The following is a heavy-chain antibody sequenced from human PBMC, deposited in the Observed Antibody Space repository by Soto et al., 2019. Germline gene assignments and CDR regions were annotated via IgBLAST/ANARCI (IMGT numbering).Heavy chain of an antibody. V-gene: IGHV3-72*01. CDR3: ARFSGSYTRGLDY. J-gene: IGHJ4*02. CDR1: GFNFSDHY. Sequence: EVQLVESGGGLVQPGGSLRLSCAASGFNFSDHYMDWVRQAPGKGLEWVGRSRNKANSYSTEYAASVKGRFTISRDESKNSLYLQMNSLKTEDTAVYYCARFSGSYTRGLDYWGQGTLVTVSS. CDR2: SRNKANSYST. D-gene: IGHD1-26*01.